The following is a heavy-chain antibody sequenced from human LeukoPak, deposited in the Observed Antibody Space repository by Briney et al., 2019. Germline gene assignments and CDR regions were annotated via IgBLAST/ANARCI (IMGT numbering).Heavy chain of an antibody. CDR3: AAERLWFGESPGVIDY. CDR2: INHSGST. J-gene: IGHJ4*02. CDR1: GGSFSGYY. D-gene: IGHD3-10*01. V-gene: IGHV4-34*01. Sequence: ETLSLTCSVYGGSFSGYYLSWIRQPPGKGLEWIGEINHSGSTNYNPSLKSRVTISVDTSKNQFSLKLSSVTAADTAVYYCAAERLWFGESPGVIDYWGQGTLVTVSS.